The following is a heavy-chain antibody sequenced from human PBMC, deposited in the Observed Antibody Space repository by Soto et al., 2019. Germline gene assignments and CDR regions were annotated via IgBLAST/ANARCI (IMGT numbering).Heavy chain of an antibody. CDR2: IYYSGST. D-gene: IGHD4-4*01. CDR3: ARDSLRGTYSNAHTHYYYYGMDV. Sequence: QVQLQESGPGLVKPSQTLSLTCTVSGGSISSGGYYWSWIRQHPGKGLEWIGYIYYSGSTYYNPSLKSRVTISVDTSKNQFSLKLSSVTAADTAVYYCARDSLRGTYSNAHTHYYYYGMDVWGQGTTVTVSS. V-gene: IGHV4-31*03. J-gene: IGHJ6*02. CDR1: GGSISSGGYY.